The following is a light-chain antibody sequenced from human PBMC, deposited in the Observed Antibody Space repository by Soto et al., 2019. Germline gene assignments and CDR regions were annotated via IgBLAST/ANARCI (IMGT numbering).Light chain of an antibody. V-gene: IGKV3-15*01. CDR2: GAS. J-gene: IGKJ4*01. CDR1: QSVRSH. CDR3: QQYNDWPRT. Sequence: EVVMTQSPATLSVSPGERATLSCRASQSVRSHLAWYQQKPGQAPSLLIFGASTRATGVPARFSGSESVTEFTLTISSLQSEDVAVYFCQQYNDWPRTFGVGTKVEIK.